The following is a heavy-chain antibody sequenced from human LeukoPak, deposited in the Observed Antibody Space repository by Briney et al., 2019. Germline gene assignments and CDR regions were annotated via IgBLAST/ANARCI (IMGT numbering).Heavy chain of an antibody. CDR1: GYTFTDHY. J-gene: IGHJ4*02. D-gene: IGHD3-9*01. CDR3: ARRVVDILTGYYTARGYYFDY. V-gene: IGHV1-2*02. Sequence: ASVKVSCKASGYTFTDHYIQWVRQAPGQGLEWMGWINPNSGDTKYAQRFQGRVTLTRDTSISAAYMELSSLRSDDTAVCYCARRVVDILTGYYTARGYYFDYWGQGSLVTVSS. CDR2: INPNSGDT.